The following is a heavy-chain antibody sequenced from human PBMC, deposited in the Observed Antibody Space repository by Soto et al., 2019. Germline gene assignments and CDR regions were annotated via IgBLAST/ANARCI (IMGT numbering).Heavy chain of an antibody. J-gene: IGHJ4*02. Sequence: QLQLQESGPGLVKPSETLSLTCTVSGGSINSSSYYWGWIRQPPGKGLEWIGSIYDSVSTYYNPSLKSRVTMSVDTSKTQFSLKLSSVTAADTAVYYCARIYGGYYFDYWGQGTLVTVSS. CDR2: IYDSVST. D-gene: IGHD4-17*01. CDR1: GGSINSSSYY. V-gene: IGHV4-39*01. CDR3: ARIYGGYYFDY.